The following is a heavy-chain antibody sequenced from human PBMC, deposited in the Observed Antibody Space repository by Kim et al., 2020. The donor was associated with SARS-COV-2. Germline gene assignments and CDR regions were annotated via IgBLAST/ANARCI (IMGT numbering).Heavy chain of an antibody. D-gene: IGHD3-22*01. CDR3: ARDDGNYDSADAFDI. J-gene: IGHJ3*02. Sequence: QNLKGRVTMTTDTSTSTAYLELRSLTSDDTAVYYCARDDGNYDSADAFDIWGQGTVVTVSS. V-gene: IGHV1-18*01.